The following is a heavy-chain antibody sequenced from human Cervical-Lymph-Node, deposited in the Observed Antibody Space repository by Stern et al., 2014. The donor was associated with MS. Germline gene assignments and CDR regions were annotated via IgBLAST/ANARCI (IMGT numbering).Heavy chain of an antibody. CDR3: AIHSYTRFFDY. Sequence: QVQLGQSGSELKKPGASVKVSCKASGYTFTSYAINWVRQAPGQGLEWMGWINTNTGNPTYAQGFTGRFVFSLDTSVSTAYLQITTLKAEDTAVYYCAIHSYTRFFDYWGQGTLVTVSS. CDR1: GYTFTSYA. V-gene: IGHV7-4-1*02. CDR2: INTNTGNP. J-gene: IGHJ4*02. D-gene: IGHD2-2*02.